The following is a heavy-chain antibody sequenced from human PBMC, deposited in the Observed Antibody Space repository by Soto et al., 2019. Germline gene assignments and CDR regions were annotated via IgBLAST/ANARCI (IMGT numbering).Heavy chain of an antibody. CDR2: IIPIFGTA. CDR1: GCTFSSYA. V-gene: IGHV1-69*13. J-gene: IGHJ5*02. D-gene: IGHD3-10*01. CDR3: ARKGGDYYGSGSYAWFDP. Sequence: SVKVSCKASGCTFSSYAISWVRQAPGQGLEWMGGIIPIFGTANYAQKFQGRVTITADESTSTAYMELSSLRSEDTAVYYCARKGGDYYGSGSYAWFDPWGQGTLVTVSS.